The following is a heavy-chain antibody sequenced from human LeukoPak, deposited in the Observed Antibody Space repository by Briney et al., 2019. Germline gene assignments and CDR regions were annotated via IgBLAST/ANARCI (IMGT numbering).Heavy chain of an antibody. Sequence: PGGSLRLSCAASGFRFDDYAMHWVRQAPGKGLEWVSGISWNSGSKAYADSVKGRFTISRDNAKNSLYLQMNSLRAEDMALYYCAKDVSLGYCSGGSCSAHFDYWGQGTLVIVSS. D-gene: IGHD2-15*01. J-gene: IGHJ4*02. V-gene: IGHV3-9*03. CDR1: GFRFDDYA. CDR2: ISWNSGSK. CDR3: AKDVSLGYCSGGSCSAHFDY.